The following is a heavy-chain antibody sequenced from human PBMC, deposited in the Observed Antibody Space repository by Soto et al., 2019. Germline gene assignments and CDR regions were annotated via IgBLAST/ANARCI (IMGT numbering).Heavy chain of an antibody. Sequence: SVKVSCKASGGTFSSYAISWVRQAPGQGLEWMGGIIPIFGTANYAQKFQGRVTITADESTSTAYMELSSLRSEDTAVYYCARDREGGYSYGIFDYWGQGTLVTVSS. CDR3: ARDREGGYSYGIFDY. CDR2: IIPIFGTA. J-gene: IGHJ4*02. D-gene: IGHD5-18*01. CDR1: GGTFSSYA. V-gene: IGHV1-69*13.